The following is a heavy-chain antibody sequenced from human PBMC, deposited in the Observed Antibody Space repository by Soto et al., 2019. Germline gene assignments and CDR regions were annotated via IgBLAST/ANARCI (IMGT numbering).Heavy chain of an antibody. CDR2: ISVFNGYA. Sequence: QVQLVQSGPELKKPGASVKVSCKTSGYSFHNSGISWVRQAPGQGLEWMGWISVFNGYAHSAQKFQGRVIMTADTXTXXXXXXXRGXXXXXXXXXXXSKXXTTWFASWGQGTPVTVSS. V-gene: IGHV1-18*01. J-gene: IGHJ5*01. CDR3: SKXXTTWFAS. CDR1: GYSFHNSG.